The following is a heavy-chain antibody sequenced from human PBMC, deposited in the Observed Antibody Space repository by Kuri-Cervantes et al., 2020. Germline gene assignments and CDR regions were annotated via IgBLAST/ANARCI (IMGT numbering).Heavy chain of an antibody. Sequence: GGSLRLSCVASGFTYSAYAMGWVRQAPGKGLEWVSYISSSSSTIYYADSVKGRFTISRDNAKNSLYLQMNSLRAEDTAVYYCARDGEWDAFDIWGQGTMVTVSS. D-gene: IGHD2-8*01. CDR1: GFTYSAYA. J-gene: IGHJ3*02. V-gene: IGHV3-48*01. CDR2: ISSSSSTI. CDR3: ARDGEWDAFDI.